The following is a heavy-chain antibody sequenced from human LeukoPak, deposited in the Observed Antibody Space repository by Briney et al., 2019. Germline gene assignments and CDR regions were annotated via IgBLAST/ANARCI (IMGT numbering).Heavy chain of an antibody. CDR1: GASISSSY. V-gene: IGHV4-4*07. Sequence: PSETLSLTCTVSGASISSSYCTWIRQPAGEGLEWIGRISTGGSTTYNPSFKSRVTMSLDTSKNQFSRTLTCVTAADTAVYYCARDRKGVVPAATGLDYWGQGTLVTVSS. D-gene: IGHD2-2*01. CDR2: ISTGGST. CDR3: ARDRKGVVPAATGLDY. J-gene: IGHJ4*02.